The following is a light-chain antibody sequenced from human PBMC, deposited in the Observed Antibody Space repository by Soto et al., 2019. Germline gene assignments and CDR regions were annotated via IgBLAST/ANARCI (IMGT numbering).Light chain of an antibody. CDR3: SSYTTSTVI. CDR2: DFT. CDR1: SSDTGGYNY. Sequence: QSALTQPASVSGSPGQSITISCTGVSSDTGGYNYVSWYQQHPGKAPKLMVYDFTNRPSGVPNRVSGSKSGNTASLTISGLQAEGEADYYCSSYTTSTVIFGGGTKLTVL. V-gene: IGLV2-14*03. J-gene: IGLJ2*01.